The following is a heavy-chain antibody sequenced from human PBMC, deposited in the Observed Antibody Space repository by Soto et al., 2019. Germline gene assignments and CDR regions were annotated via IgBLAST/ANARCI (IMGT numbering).Heavy chain of an antibody. D-gene: IGHD2-15*01. V-gene: IGHV3-11*01. CDR3: ARKGVVVVVAATRSNWFDP. CDR2: ISSSGSTI. CDR1: EVPCSDYY. Sequence: WGLMRVCWGVSEVPCSDYYMSWIRPAPGKGLEWVSYISSSGSTIYYADSVKGRFTISRDNAKNSLYLQMNSLRAEDTAVYYCARKGVVVVVAATRSNWFDPWGQGTLVTVSS. J-gene: IGHJ5*02.